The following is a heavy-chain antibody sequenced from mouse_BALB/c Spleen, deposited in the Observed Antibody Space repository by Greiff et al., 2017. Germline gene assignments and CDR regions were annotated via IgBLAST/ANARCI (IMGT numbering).Heavy chain of an antibody. CDR2: ISSGGSYT. D-gene: IGHD2-14*01. V-gene: IGHV5-6*03. CDR3: ARDYRYDGRSPYAMDY. J-gene: IGHJ4*01. CDR1: GFTFSSYG. Sequence: EVMLVESGGGLVQPGGSRKLSCAASGFTFSSYGMSWVRQTPDKRLEWVATISSGGSYTYYPDSVKGRFTISRDNAKNTLYLQMSSLKSEDTAMYYCARDYRYDGRSPYAMDYWGQGTSVTVSS.